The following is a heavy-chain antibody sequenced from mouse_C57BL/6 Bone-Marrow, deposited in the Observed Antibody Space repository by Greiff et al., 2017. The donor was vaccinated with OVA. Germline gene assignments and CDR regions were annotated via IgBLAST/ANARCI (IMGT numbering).Heavy chain of an antibody. CDR3: ARGLLYYYAMDY. CDR2: INYDGSST. D-gene: IGHD2-1*01. CDR1: GFTFSDYY. J-gene: IGHJ4*01. V-gene: IGHV5-16*01. Sequence: EVQLVESGGGLVKPGGSLKLSCAASGFTFSDYYMAWVRQVPEKGLEWVANINYDGSSTYYLDSLKSRFIISRDNAKNILYLQMSSLKSEDTATYYCARGLLYYYAMDYWGQGTSVTVSS.